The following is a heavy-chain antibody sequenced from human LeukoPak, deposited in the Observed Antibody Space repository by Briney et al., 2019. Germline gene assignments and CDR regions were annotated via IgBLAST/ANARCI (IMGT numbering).Heavy chain of an antibody. D-gene: IGHD5-12*01. Sequence: GGSLRLSCAASGFTFTNYGMHWVRQAPGKGLEWLAFIRYDGSTKYYADSVRGRFTISRDNSKNTLYLQMDSLRAEDTAVYYCAKDGRGYSGYDLYYFDYWGQGTLVTVSS. CDR2: IRYDGSTK. CDR1: GFTFTNYG. CDR3: AKDGRGYSGYDLYYFDY. V-gene: IGHV3-30*02. J-gene: IGHJ4*02.